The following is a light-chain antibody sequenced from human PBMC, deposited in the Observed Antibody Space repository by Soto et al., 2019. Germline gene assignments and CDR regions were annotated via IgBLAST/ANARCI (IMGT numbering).Light chain of an antibody. Sequence: DIQMTQSPSSLTASVGDRVTIACRASQSISSHLNWYQQEPGKVPKLLIYGASSLQGGVPSRFSGSGSGTDFTLNISSLQPEEFATYYCQQSYGNPRTFGPGTKVEFK. CDR2: GAS. J-gene: IGKJ1*01. CDR1: QSISSH. V-gene: IGKV1-39*01. CDR3: QQSYGNPRT.